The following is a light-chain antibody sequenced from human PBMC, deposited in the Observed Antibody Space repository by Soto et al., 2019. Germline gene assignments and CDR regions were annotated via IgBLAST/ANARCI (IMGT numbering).Light chain of an antibody. V-gene: IGLV2-14*03. CDR1: SSNVGCYNY. J-gene: IGLJ1*01. CDR3: SSYTSSISYV. Sequence: QSALTQPASVSGAPGQSITIACTGNSSNVGCYNYVSWYQSHPGEAPKLIFYDVCNRPSGVSDRFSGSKSGNTASLTISGLQAEDEADYYCSSYTSSISYVFGTGTKVTVL. CDR2: DVC.